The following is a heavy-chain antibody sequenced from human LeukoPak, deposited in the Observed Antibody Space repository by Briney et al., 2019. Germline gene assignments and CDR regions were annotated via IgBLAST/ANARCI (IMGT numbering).Heavy chain of an antibody. D-gene: IGHD6-19*01. CDR2: ISWNSGTI. CDR3: AKDNRRHYTSGPNPDSLH. J-gene: IGHJ4*02. Sequence: GGSLRLSCAGSGFISNNYAMHWVRQPPGKGLEWVSGISWNSGTIDYADSVRGRFTISRDNAKNSLYLQMDSLRVEDTAFYYCAKDNRRHYTSGPNPDSLHWGQGALVTVSS. CDR1: GFISNNYA. V-gene: IGHV3-9*02.